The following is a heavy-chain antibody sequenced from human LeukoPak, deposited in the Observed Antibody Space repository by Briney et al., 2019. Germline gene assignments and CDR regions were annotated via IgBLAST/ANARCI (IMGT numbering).Heavy chain of an antibody. D-gene: IGHD3-22*01. Sequence: SETLFFSCTVSGASINYNFWTWIRQPPGKGLEWIGYIYSSGSANYNPSLKSRLIISGDTSKNQISLNLTSVTAADTAVYFCARHRDYYNTWGHGTLVTVSS. CDR3: ARHRDYYNT. CDR1: GASINYNF. V-gene: IGHV4-59*08. CDR2: IYSSGSA. J-gene: IGHJ4*01.